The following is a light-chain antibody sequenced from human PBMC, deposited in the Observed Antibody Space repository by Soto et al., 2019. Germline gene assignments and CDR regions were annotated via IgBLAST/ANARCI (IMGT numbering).Light chain of an antibody. J-gene: IGKJ1*01. V-gene: IGKV1-5*01. Sequence: DIQITQAPSTLSASIGDRVIITCRASQSISHWLAWYQQKPGKAPKLLIYDVSTLGSGVPSRFSGSGSGTDFTLTISSLQPDESATYSCQQYNTFWTFGQGTKVDIK. CDR3: QQYNTFWT. CDR1: QSISHW. CDR2: DVS.